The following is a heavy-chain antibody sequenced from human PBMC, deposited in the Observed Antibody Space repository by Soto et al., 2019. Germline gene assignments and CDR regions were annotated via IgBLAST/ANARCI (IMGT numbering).Heavy chain of an antibody. CDR1: EFTFSSYA. CDR2: ISFDGNII. D-gene: IGHD3-9*01. Sequence: HGGSLRLSCAASEFTFSSYAMHWIRQAPGKGLEWLAVISFDGNIIHYADSVRGRFIISRDNSKNTLYLQMNSLRGDDTAVYYCARTFDTITYYFDYWGLGTLVTVSS. J-gene: IGHJ4*02. CDR3: ARTFDTITYYFDY. V-gene: IGHV3-30-3*01.